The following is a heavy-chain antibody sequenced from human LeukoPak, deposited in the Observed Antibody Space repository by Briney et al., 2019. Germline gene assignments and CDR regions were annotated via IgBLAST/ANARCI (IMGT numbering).Heavy chain of an antibody. V-gene: IGHV1-2*02. J-gene: IGHJ6*03. D-gene: IGHD5-24*01. CDR3: AREGRWLQWGYYYYYMDV. CDR1: GYTFTGYY. CDR2: INPNSGGT. Sequence: ASVKVSCKASGYTFTGYYMHWVRQAPGQGLEWMGWINPNSGGTNYAQKFQGRVTMTRDTSISTAYMELSRLRSDDTAVYYCAREGRWLQWGYYYYYMDVWGKGATVTVSS.